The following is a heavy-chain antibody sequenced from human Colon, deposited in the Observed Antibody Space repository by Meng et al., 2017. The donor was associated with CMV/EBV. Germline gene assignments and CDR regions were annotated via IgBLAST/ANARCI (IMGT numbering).Heavy chain of an antibody. D-gene: IGHD1-14*01. CDR2: INPKGGGT. CDR1: GYGFTDFY. Sequence: ASVKVSCKTSGYGFTDFYIHWVRQAPGQGLEWMGWINPKGGGTSYARKFRGRVTMTRDASISTAYLEVNRLTSADTAVYFCARGRMWVVPADFHGIDSWGPGTKVTVSS. J-gene: IGHJ6*02. V-gene: IGHV1-2*07. CDR3: ARGRMWVVPADFHGIDS.